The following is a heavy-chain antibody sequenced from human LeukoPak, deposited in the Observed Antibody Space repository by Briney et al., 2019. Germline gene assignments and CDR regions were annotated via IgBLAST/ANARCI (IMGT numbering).Heavy chain of an antibody. D-gene: IGHD2-2*01. J-gene: IGHJ4*02. V-gene: IGHV3-23*01. CDR1: GFTFTNYA. CDR3: AKDEAWRPAAD. CDR2: ITGSGDSA. Sequence: GGSLRLSCAPSGFTFTNYAMSWVRQAPGKGLVWVSSITGSGDSAYYADSVKGRFTISRDNSKDTLYLQMNSLRAEDTAIYFCAKDEAWRPAADWGQGTLVTVSS.